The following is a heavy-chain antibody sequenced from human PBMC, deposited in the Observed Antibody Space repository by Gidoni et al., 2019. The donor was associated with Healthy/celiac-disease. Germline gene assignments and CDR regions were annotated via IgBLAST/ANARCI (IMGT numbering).Heavy chain of an antibody. J-gene: IGHJ6*02. V-gene: IGHV3-48*04. CDR3: ARGPYCSGGSCYDMDV. CDR1: GFTFSSYS. D-gene: IGHD2-15*01. Sequence: EVQLVESGGGLVQPGGSLRLSCAASGFTFSSYSMNWVRQAPGKGLEWVSYISSSSSTIYYADSVKGRFTISRDNAKNSLYLQMNSRRAEDRAVYYCARGPYCSGGSCYDMDVWGQGTTVTVSS. CDR2: ISSSSSTI.